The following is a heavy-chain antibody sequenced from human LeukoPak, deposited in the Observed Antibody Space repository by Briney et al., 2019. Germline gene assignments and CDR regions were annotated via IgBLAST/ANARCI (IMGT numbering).Heavy chain of an antibody. CDR1: GGSISSGGYY. Sequence: PSETLSLTCTVSGGSISSGGYYWSWIRQHPGKGLEWIGYIYYSGSTYYNPSLKSRVTISVDTSKNQFSLKLSSVTAADTAVYYCARGPRITIFGVANYGMDVWGQGTTVTVSS. D-gene: IGHD3-3*01. CDR3: ARGPRITIFGVANYGMDV. V-gene: IGHV4-30-4*08. CDR2: IYYSGST. J-gene: IGHJ6*02.